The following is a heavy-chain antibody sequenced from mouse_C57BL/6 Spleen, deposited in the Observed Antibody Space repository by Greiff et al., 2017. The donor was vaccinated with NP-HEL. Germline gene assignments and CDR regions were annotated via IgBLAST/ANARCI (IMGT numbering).Heavy chain of an antibody. CDR1: GYAFSSSW. Sequence: QVQLQQSGPELVKPGASVKISCKASGYAFSSSWMNWVKQRPGKGLEWIGRIYPGDGDTNYNGKFKGKATLTADKSSSTAYMQLSSLTSEDSAVYFCARSGAYYSNQDWGQGTTLTVSS. CDR2: IYPGDGDT. CDR3: ARSGAYYSNQD. V-gene: IGHV1-82*01. J-gene: IGHJ2*01. D-gene: IGHD2-5*01.